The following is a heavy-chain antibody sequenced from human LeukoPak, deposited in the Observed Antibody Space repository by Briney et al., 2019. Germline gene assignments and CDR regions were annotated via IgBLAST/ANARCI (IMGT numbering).Heavy chain of an antibody. CDR1: GFTFSSYV. Sequence: GGSLRLSCAASGFTFSSYVMSWVRQAPGKGLEWVSGSSGSGGSTYYADSVKGRFTISRDNSKNTVHLQLNSLRAEDTAVYYCAKGTHSGIYYEAFDIWGQGTMVSVSS. D-gene: IGHD1-26*01. CDR3: AKGTHSGIYYEAFDI. V-gene: IGHV3-23*01. J-gene: IGHJ3*02. CDR2: SSGSGGST.